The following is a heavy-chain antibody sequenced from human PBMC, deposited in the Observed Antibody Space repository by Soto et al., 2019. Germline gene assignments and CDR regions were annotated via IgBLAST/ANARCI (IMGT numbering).Heavy chain of an antibody. J-gene: IGHJ6*02. D-gene: IGHD6-13*01. CDR2: IYYSGST. Sequence: SETLSLTCAVSGGSISSSNWWSWVRQPPGKGLEWIGEIYYSGSTYYNPSLKSRVTISVDTSKNQFSLKLSSVTAADTAVYYYASHSTSSSWYYYYYGMDVWGQGTTVTVSS. V-gene: IGHV4-4*02. CDR1: GGSISSSNW. CDR3: ASHSTSSSWYYYYYGMDV.